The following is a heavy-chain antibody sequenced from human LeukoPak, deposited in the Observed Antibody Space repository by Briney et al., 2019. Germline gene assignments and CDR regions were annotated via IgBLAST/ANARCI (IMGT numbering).Heavy chain of an antibody. D-gene: IGHD1-1*01. CDR2: IGHYAGDI. CDR1: GFTFSSYA. CDR3: ARDPYTGSMFDY. V-gene: IGHV3-21*01. J-gene: IGHJ4*01. Sequence: PGGSLRLSCAASGFTFSSYAMSWVRQAPGKGLEWVAFIGHYAGDIFYGESVKGRFNISRDDAKDSVYLQMNSLRVDDTAVYFCARDPYTGSMFDYWGHGTLVTVSS.